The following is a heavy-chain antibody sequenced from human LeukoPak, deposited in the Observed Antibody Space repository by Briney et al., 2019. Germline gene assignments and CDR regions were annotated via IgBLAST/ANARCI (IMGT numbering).Heavy chain of an antibody. V-gene: IGHV4-39*07. Sequence: PSETLSLTCTLSGGSISSSSFYWGWIRQPPGKGLECIGTIYYSGITYYNSSLKSRVTISVDTSKNQFSLKLSSVTAADTAVYLCAGSGPAAGRPDAFDIWGQGTMVTVSS. CDR1: GGSISSSSFY. J-gene: IGHJ3*02. D-gene: IGHD2-2*01. CDR3: AGSGPAAGRPDAFDI. CDR2: IYYSGIT.